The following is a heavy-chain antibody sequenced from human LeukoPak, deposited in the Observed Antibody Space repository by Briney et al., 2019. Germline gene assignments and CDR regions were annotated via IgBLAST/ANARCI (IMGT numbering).Heavy chain of an antibody. D-gene: IGHD1-1*01. J-gene: IGHJ5*02. V-gene: IGHV3-23*01. Sequence: GGSLRLSCAASGFTFSSYAMSWVRQAPGKGLEWVSGISGSGGSTYYADSVKGRFTISRDNSKNTLYLQMNSLRAEDTAVYYCAKANTNWNPQYNWFDPWGQGTLVTVSS. CDR3: AKANTNWNPQYNWFDP. CDR1: GFTFSSYA. CDR2: ISGSGGST.